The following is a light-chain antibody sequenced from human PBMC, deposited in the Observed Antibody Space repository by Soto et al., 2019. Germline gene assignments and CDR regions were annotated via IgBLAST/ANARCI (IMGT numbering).Light chain of an antibody. J-gene: IGLJ1*01. Sequence: QSVLTQPASVSGSPGQSIIISCSGTSSNIGGYNVVSWYQQHPGKAPKVIVYEGIKRPSGVSDRFSGSTSGSTASLTISGLQAEDEADYYCSSFTSNRIYVFGPGTKVTVL. CDR2: EGI. CDR1: SSNIGGYNV. V-gene: IGLV2-14*02. CDR3: SSFTSNRIYV.